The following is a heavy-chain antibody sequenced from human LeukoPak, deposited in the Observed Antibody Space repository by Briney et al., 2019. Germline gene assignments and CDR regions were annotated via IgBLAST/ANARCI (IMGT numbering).Heavy chain of an antibody. CDR1: GYTFTGYY. CDR3: ARDDNYCSSTSCQKDY. V-gene: IGHV1-2*04. J-gene: IGHJ4*02. D-gene: IGHD2-2*01. CDR2: INPNSGGT. Sequence: ASVKVSCKASGYTFTGYYMHWVRQAPGQGLEWMGWINPNSGGTNYAQKFQGWVTMTRDTSISTAYMELSRLRSDDTAVYYCARDDNYCSSTSCQKDYWGQGTLVTVSS.